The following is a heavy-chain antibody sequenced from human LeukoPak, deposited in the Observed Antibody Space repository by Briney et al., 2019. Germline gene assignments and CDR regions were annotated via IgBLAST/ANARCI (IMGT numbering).Heavy chain of an antibody. V-gene: IGHV4-59*01. CDR3: ARVGRGDHTWGNYSFDY. Sequence: SETLSLTCSVSGDSISSYHWSWIRQPPGKGLEWIGYISDSGSTKYNSSLKSRVTMSMDTSKNQFSLNLSSVTAADTAVYYCARVGRGDHTWGNYSFDYWGQGTLVTVSS. CDR2: ISDSGST. D-gene: IGHD3-16*01. J-gene: IGHJ4*02. CDR1: GDSISSYH.